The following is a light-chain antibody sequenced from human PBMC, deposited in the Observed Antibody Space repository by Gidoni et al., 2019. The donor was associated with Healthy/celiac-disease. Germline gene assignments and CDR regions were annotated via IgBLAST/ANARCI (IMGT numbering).Light chain of an antibody. CDR1: QSISSY. Sequence: DIQMTQSPSSLSASVGDRVTLTCRASQSISSYLNWYQQKPGEAPKLLIYAASSLQSGVPSRFSGSGSGADFTLTISRLQPEDFATYYCQQSYSTPPTFGQGTKVEIK. CDR2: AAS. CDR3: QQSYSTPPT. V-gene: IGKV1-39*01. J-gene: IGKJ1*01.